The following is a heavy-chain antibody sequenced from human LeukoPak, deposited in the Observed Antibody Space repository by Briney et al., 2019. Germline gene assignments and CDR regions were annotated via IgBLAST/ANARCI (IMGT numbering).Heavy chain of an antibody. V-gene: IGHV3-53*01. CDR1: GFIVSSSY. CDR2: IYAGGNT. Sequence: RTGGSLRLSCAASGFIVSSSYMSWVRQAPGKGLGWVSVIYAGGNTYYADSVKGRFTISRDNSKNTLYLQMNSLRAEDTAVYYCARELPPVVTYYFDYWGQGTLVTVSS. D-gene: IGHD3-22*01. CDR3: ARELPPVVTYYFDY. J-gene: IGHJ4*02.